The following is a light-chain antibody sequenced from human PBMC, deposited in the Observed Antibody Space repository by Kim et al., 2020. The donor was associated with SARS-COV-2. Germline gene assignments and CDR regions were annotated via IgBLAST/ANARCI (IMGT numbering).Light chain of an antibody. CDR3: TSYTRSITYV. Sequence: GQSITAACTGSSSDVGDYNAVSWYQQHPGKAPKLMIYGVTKRPSGVSNRFSGSKSGDTASLTISGLQAEDEADYYCTSYTRSITYVFGTGTKVTVL. J-gene: IGLJ1*01. CDR2: GVT. V-gene: IGLV2-14*03. CDR1: SSDVGDYNA.